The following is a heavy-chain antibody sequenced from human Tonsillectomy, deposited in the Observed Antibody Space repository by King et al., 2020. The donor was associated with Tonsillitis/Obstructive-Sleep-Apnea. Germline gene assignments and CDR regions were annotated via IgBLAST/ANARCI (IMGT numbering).Heavy chain of an antibody. J-gene: IGHJ5*02. Sequence: VQLVESGGGLVQPGGSLRLSCAASGFTFSSYEMNWVRQAPGKGLEWVSYISSSGSTIYYADSVKGRFTISRDNAKNSLYLQMNSLRAEDTAVYYCARERSGSSSSDWFDPGGQGTLVTVSS. V-gene: IGHV3-48*03. CDR2: ISSSGSTI. CDR3: ARERSGSSSSDWFDP. CDR1: GFTFSSYE. D-gene: IGHD6-6*01.